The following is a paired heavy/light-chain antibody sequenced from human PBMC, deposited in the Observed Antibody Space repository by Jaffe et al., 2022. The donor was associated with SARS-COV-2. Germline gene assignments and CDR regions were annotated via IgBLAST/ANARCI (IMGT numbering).Light chain of an antibody. V-gene: IGLV2-8*01. J-gene: IGLJ2*01. CDR1: SSDVGAHNY. CDR2: ELT. CDR3: CSYAGGNSVI. Sequence: QSALTQPPSASGSPGQAVTISCTGTSSDVGAHNYVSWYQQRPGKAPKLIISELTKRPSGVPDRFSGSKSGNTASLTVSGLQAEDEADYYCCSYAGGNSVIFGGGTKVTVL.
Heavy chain of an antibody. Sequence: QVQLQESGPGLVKPSQTLSLTCTVSGASVSSGDYYWGWIRQPPGKGLEWIGYLLGSGGTYYNPSLKSRVDISVDTSNNQVSLKLDSVTAADTAMYYCARNPHIAAFDYWGLGTLVTVAS. D-gene: IGHD6-13*01. CDR1: GASVSSGDYY. CDR3: ARNPHIAAFDY. V-gene: IGHV4-30-4*01. CDR2: LLGSGGT. J-gene: IGHJ4*02.